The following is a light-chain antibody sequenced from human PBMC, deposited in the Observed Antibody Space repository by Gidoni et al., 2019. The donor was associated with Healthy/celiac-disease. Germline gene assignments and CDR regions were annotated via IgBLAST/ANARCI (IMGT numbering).Light chain of an antibody. V-gene: IGKV3-11*01. CDR1: QSVSSY. J-gene: IGKJ4*01. CDR2: DAS. CDR3: QQRSNWPRT. Sequence: EIVLTQSPATLSLSPGERATLSCRASQSVSSYLAWYQQKPGQAPRLLIYDASNRATGIPARFSGRGSGTYFTLTISSLEPEDFAVYYCQQRSNWPRTFGGGTKVEIK.